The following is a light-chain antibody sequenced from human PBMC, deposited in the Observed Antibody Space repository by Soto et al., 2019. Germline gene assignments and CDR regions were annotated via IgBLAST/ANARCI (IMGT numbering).Light chain of an antibody. V-gene: IGLV2-14*01. CDR2: EVS. J-gene: IGLJ3*02. Sequence: QSALTQPASVSGSPGQTITISCTGTSSDVGGYNYVSWYQQHPAKAPKLMIYEVSNRPSGVSHRFSGSKSGNTASLTISGLQAEDEADYYCFSYTTSSTLVFGGGTKLTVL. CDR1: SSDVGGYNY. CDR3: FSYTTSSTLV.